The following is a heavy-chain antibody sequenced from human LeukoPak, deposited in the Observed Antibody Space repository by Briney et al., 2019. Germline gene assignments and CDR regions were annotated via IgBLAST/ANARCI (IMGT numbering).Heavy chain of an antibody. Sequence: GESPKISCKDSRYSLTSYCLGCVRQMPGKALEWMGIIYPGDSDTRYSPSFQGQVTISADKSISTAYLQWSSLKASDTAMYYCAMVRAADIDYWGQGTLVTVSS. CDR1: RYSLTSYC. CDR2: IYPGDSDT. CDR3: AMVRAADIDY. V-gene: IGHV5-51*01. D-gene: IGHD3-10*01. J-gene: IGHJ4*02.